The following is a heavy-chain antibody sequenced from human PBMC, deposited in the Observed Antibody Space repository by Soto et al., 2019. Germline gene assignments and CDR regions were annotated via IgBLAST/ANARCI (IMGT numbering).Heavy chain of an antibody. D-gene: IGHD3-3*01. CDR3: ARDRNDCWRSSTMDYGMDG. Sequence: ASVKVSCTASGYTFTSYDINWVRQATGQGLEWMGWMNPNSGNTGYAQKFQGRVTMTRNTSISTAYMELSSLRSEDTAVYYCARDRNDCWRSSTMDYGMDGWGKGTKVTAYS. CDR2: MNPNSGNT. CDR1: GYTFTSYD. J-gene: IGHJ6*04. V-gene: IGHV1-8*01.